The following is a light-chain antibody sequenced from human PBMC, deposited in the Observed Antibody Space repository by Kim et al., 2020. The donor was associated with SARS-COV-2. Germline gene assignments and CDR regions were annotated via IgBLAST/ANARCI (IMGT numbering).Light chain of an antibody. CDR1: QGISSN. Sequence: ASVGDRVTITCRASQGISSNLAWCQQKPGKAPKLLIYAASTLQSGVPSRFSGSGSGTEFTLTISSLQPEDFATYYCQQLNSYPLTFGGGTKVDIK. V-gene: IGKV1-9*01. J-gene: IGKJ4*01. CDR3: QQLNSYPLT. CDR2: AAS.